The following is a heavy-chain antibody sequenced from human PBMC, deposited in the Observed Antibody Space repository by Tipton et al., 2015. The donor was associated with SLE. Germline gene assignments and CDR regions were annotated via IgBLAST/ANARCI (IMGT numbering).Heavy chain of an antibody. J-gene: IGHJ2*01. V-gene: IGHV4-59*01. D-gene: IGHD2-15*01. CDR2: IYYSGST. CDR3: ARYSLTNWHLDL. CDR1: GGSISNYY. Sequence: TLSLTCTVSGGSISNYYWSWIRQPPGKGLYWIGYIYYSGSTNYNPSLKSRVTISVDTSRNQFSLKLTSVTAADSAVYYCARYSLTNWHLDLWGRGTLVTASS.